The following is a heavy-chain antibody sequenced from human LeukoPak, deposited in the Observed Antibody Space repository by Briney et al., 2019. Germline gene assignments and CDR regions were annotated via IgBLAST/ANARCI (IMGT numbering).Heavy chain of an antibody. Sequence: SETLSLTCTVSGDSISGNNYYWGWIRQSPGKGLEWIGYIYFRGNTKYSPALESRVTISEDPSKNQFSLRLTSLTAADTAVYYCARVDWWFDIMTGWPAITNNGMDVWGQGTTVIVSS. CDR3: ARVDWWFDIMTGWPAITNNGMDV. J-gene: IGHJ6*02. CDR2: IYFRGNT. D-gene: IGHD3-9*01. V-gene: IGHV4-61*05. CDR1: GDSISGNNYY.